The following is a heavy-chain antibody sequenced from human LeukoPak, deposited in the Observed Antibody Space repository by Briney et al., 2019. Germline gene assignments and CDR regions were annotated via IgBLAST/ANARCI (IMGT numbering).Heavy chain of an antibody. CDR1: GFTFSSYE. J-gene: IGHJ4*02. Sequence: GGSLRLSCAASGFTFSSYEMNWVRQAPGKGLEWVSYISSSGSTIYYADSVKGRFTISRDNAKNSLYPQVNSLRAEDTAVYYCARDWGYYYDSSGYYEVWGQGTLVTVSS. CDR3: ARDWGYYYDSSGYYEV. CDR2: ISSSGSTI. V-gene: IGHV3-48*03. D-gene: IGHD3-22*01.